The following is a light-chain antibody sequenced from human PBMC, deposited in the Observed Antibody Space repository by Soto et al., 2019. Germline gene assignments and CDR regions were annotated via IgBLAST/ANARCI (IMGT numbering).Light chain of an antibody. CDR2: DDS. J-gene: IGLJ1*01. CDR1: SSDVGGYNY. V-gene: IGLV2-14*01. CDR3: SSYTSSSTLLYV. Sequence: QSVLTQPASVSGSPGQSITISCTGTSSDVGGYNYVSWYQQHPGKAPKLMIYDDSNRPSGVSNRFSGSKSGNTASLTISGLQAEDEADYYCSSYTSSSTLLYVFGTGTKVTVL.